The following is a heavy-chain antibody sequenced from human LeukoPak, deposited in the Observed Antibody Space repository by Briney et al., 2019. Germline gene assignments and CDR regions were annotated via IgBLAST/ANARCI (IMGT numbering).Heavy chain of an antibody. CDR1: GFTFSNAW. V-gene: IGHV3-15*01. D-gene: IGHD2-15*01. CDR2: IQSKTHGGTT. Sequence: PGGSLRLSCAAFGFTFSNAWMSWVRQAPGRGLEWVGRIQSKTHGGTTDYAAPVKGRFTISRDDSKNTLYLQMNSLKTEDTAVYYCTIEEEGYCRYWGQGILVTVSS. J-gene: IGHJ4*02. CDR3: TIEEEGYCRY.